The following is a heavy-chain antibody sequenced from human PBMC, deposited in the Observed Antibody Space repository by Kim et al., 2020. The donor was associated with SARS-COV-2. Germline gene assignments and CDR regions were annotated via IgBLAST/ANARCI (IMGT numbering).Heavy chain of an antibody. D-gene: IGHD6-13*01. CDR1: GFTFSSYG. J-gene: IGHJ1*01. CDR2: LSYEGRNK. Sequence: GGSLRLSCAASGFTFSSYGMHWVRQAQGKGLEGGAVLSYEGRNKNYADSVKGRFTISRDNSKNTLYLQRNSLRAENTAVYYCAKDSAAGPLAEYFQHWGQGTLVTVSS. V-gene: IGHV3-30*18. CDR3: AKDSAAGPLAEYFQH.